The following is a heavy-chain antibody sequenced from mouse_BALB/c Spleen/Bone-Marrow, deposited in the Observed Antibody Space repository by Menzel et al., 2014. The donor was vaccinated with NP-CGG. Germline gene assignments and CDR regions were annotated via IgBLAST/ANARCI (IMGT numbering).Heavy chain of an antibody. Sequence: EAQRVESGGGLVKPGGSLKLSCAASGFGFSSSDMSWVRQTPEKRLEWVAYISSGGGSTYYPDTVKGRFTISRDNAKNTLYLQMSSLKSEDTAMYYCATHYYGRFDYWGQGTTPTASS. CDR2: ISSGGGST. CDR3: ATHYYGRFDY. CDR1: GFGFSSSD. V-gene: IGHV5-12-1*01. D-gene: IGHD1-2*01. J-gene: IGHJ2*01.